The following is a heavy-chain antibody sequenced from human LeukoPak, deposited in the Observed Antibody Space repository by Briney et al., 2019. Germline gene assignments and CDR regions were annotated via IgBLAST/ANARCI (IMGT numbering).Heavy chain of an antibody. CDR3: PKVQGYSGYETFWDASDI. V-gene: IGHV3-23*01. J-gene: IGHJ3*02. CDR2: ISGSGGST. D-gene: IGHD5-12*01. Sequence: GGSLRLSCAASGFTFSSYAMSWVRQAPGKGLEWVSAISGSGGSTYYADSVKGRFTISRDNSKNTLYLQMNSLRAEDTAVYYCPKVQGYSGYETFWDASDIWGQGTMVTVSS. CDR1: GFTFSSYA.